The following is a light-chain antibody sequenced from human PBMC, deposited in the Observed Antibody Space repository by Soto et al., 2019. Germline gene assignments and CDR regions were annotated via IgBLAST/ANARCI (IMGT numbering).Light chain of an antibody. CDR1: SSDVGSYSL. CDR3: FSYAGSRTFLYV. Sequence: QSALTQPASVSGSPGQAITISCTGTSSDVGSYSLVPWHQQHPGKAPNLMIYEVSKRPSGVSRRFSGSKSGNTASLTISGLQAEDEADYYCFSYAGSRTFLYVFGTGTKVTGL. V-gene: IGLV2-23*02. CDR2: EVS. J-gene: IGLJ1*01.